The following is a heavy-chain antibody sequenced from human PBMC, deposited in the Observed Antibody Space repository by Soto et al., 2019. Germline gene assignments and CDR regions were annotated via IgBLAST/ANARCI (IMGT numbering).Heavy chain of an antibody. D-gene: IGHD6-13*01. J-gene: IGHJ6*02. V-gene: IGHV1-2*02. CDR2: LNPNSGGT. CDR1: AYTFTGYY. Sequence: ASLKVSCNASAYTFTGYYMRWARQAPGQGLEWMGWLNPNSGGTNYAQKLRGRVPMTRDTSISTAYMELSRLRSDDTAVYYCARDRVAAAGTPYYYYGMDVWGQGTTVPVSS. CDR3: ARDRVAAAGTPYYYYGMDV.